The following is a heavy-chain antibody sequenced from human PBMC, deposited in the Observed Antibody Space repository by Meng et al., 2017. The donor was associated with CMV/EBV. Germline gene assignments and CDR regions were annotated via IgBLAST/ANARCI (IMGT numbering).Heavy chain of an antibody. CDR2: IIPIFGTA. D-gene: IGHD6-13*01. CDR1: GGTFSSYA. J-gene: IGHJ4*02. CDR3: ARGLRYSSSWLFQHDY. V-gene: IGHV1-69*05. Sequence: SVKVSCKASGGTFSSYAISWVRQAPGQGLEWTGGIIPIFGTANYAQKFQGRVTITTDESTSTAYMELSSLRSEDTAVYYCARGLRYSSSWLFQHDYWGQGTLVTVSS.